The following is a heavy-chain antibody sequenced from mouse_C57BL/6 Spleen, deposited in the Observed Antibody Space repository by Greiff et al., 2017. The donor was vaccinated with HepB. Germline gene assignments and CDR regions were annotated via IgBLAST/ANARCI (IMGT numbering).Heavy chain of an antibody. CDR1: GYAFSSSW. CDR3: ARSSGNPLFAY. J-gene: IGHJ3*01. CDR2: IYPGDGDT. V-gene: IGHV1-82*01. D-gene: IGHD1-3*01. Sequence: VQLQQSGPELVKPGASVKISCKASGYAFSSSWMNWVKQRPGKGLEWIGRIYPGDGDTNYNGKFKGKATLTADKSSSTAYMQLSSLTSEDSAVYFCARSSGNPLFAYWGQGTLVTVSA.